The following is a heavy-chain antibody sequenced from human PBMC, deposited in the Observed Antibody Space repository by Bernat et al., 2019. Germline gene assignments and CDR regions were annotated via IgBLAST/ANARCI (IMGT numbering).Heavy chain of an antibody. CDR1: GFTFSSYG. V-gene: IGHV3-33*01. CDR2: IWYDGSNK. CDR3: ARDLVILWFGGEGHYGMDV. Sequence: QVQLVESGGGVVQPGRSLRLSCAASGFTFSSYGMHWVRQAPGKGLEWVAVIWYDGSNKYYADSVKGRFTISRDNSKNTLYLQMNSLRAEDTAVYYCARDLVILWFGGEGHYGMDVWGQGTTVTVSS. D-gene: IGHD3-10*01. J-gene: IGHJ6*02.